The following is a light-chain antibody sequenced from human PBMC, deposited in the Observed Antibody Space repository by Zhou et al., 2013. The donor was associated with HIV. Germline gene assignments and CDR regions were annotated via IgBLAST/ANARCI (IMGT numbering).Light chain of an antibody. CDR3: QRYADSPVLSS. V-gene: IGKV3-20*01. Sequence: TVLTQSPGTLSLSPGERATLSCRASQNIRNSDLGWYQHRPGQAPRLLIYHTSRRAAGTPERFSGWGSGTDFTLIITRLEPEDSAVYYCQRYADSPVLSSFGGGNEGGDQ. CDR1: QNIRNSD. CDR2: HTS. J-gene: IGKJ4*01.